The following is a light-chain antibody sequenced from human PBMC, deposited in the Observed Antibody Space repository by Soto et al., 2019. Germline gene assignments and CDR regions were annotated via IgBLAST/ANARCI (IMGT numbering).Light chain of an antibody. CDR3: QSYDSSLSGSV. CDR1: ASNLGGNP. V-gene: IGLV1-44*01. J-gene: IGLJ3*02. CDR2: TNH. Sequence: QSVLTQPPSVSGTPGQKVSISCSGSASNLGGNPVNWYQHLPGAAPKLLIYTNHQRPSGVPDRFSGSKSGTSASLAISGLRSEDEADYYCQSYDSSLSGSVFGGGTKLTVL.